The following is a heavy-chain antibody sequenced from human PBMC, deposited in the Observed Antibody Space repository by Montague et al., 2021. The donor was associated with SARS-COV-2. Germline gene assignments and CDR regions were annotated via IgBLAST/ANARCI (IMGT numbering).Heavy chain of an antibody. V-gene: IGHV4-34*01. CDR1: GGSFSDYS. J-gene: IGHJ4*02. CDR2: INHSGIT. CDR3: ARGRVEITVMVVVFTGGIYYFDS. D-gene: IGHD3-22*01. Sequence: SETLSLTCAVYGGSFSDYSWTWIRQPPGKGLEWIGEINHSGITKYNPTLKSRVTISVDVSKNQFSLKLTSVTAADTAVYYYARGRVEITVMVVVFTGGIYYFDSRGQGTLVTVSS.